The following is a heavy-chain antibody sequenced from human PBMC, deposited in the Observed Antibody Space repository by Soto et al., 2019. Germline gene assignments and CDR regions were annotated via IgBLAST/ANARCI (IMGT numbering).Heavy chain of an antibody. D-gene: IGHD2-2*01. CDR1: GGSISSSSYS. Sequence: QLQLQESGPRLVKPSETLSLTCSVSGGSISSSSYSWGWIRQPPGKGLEWIGTIYYSGSTHYNPSLEGRVAISADTPNNHLSVRLSSVTAADTAVYYCGRQPGHCGSTTCFGYYSVDVWGQGTTVTVS. CDR2: IYYSGST. V-gene: IGHV4-39*01. CDR3: GRQPGHCGSTTCFGYYSVDV. J-gene: IGHJ6*02.